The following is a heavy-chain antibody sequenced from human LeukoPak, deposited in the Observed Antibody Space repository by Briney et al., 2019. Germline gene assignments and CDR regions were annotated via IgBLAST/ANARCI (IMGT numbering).Heavy chain of an antibody. CDR3: ARDGSNYALDY. CDR2: ISSGRNTI. D-gene: IGHD1-26*01. V-gene: IGHV3-48*01. CDR1: GFTFSSYS. J-gene: IGHJ4*02. Sequence: PGGSLRLSCAASGFTFSSYSMNWVRQAPGKGLEWVSYISSGRNTIHYADSVKGRFTISRDNVKNSLYLQMNSLRAEDTAVYYCARDGSNYALDYWGQGTLVPVSP.